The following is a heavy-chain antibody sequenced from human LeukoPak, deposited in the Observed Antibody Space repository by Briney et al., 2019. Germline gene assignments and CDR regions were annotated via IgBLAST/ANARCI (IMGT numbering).Heavy chain of an antibody. D-gene: IGHD1-26*01. CDR2: IWYDGSNK. Sequence: GRSLRLSCAASGFTFSSYCMHWVRQAPGKGLEWVAVIWYDGSNKYYADSVKGRFTISRDNSKNTLYLQMNSLRAEDTAVYYCAKDDGEVGATSLDYWGQGTLVTVSS. V-gene: IGHV3-33*06. J-gene: IGHJ4*02. CDR1: GFTFSSYC. CDR3: AKDDGEVGATSLDY.